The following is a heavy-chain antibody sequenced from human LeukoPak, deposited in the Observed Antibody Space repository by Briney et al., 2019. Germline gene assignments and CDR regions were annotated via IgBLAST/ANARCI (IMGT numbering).Heavy chain of an antibody. V-gene: IGHV4-59*01. CDR1: GGSISSYY. D-gene: IGHD2/OR15-2a*01. J-gene: IGHJ4*02. Sequence: SETLSLTCTVSGGSISSYYWSWLRQPPGKGLEWIGYIYYSGSTNYNPSLKSRVTISVDTSKNQFSLKLSSVTAADTAAYYCARDGVPYYASCYFDYWGQGTLVTVSS. CDR3: ARDGVPYYASCYFDY. CDR2: IYYSGST.